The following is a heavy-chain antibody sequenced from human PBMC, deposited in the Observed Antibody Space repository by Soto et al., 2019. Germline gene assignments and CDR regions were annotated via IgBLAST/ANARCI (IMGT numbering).Heavy chain of an antibody. CDR2: IDWDDDK. V-gene: IGHV2-70*01. J-gene: IGHJ6*02. CDR3: ARMEAGGSSWYYYYGMDV. Sequence: SGPTLVNPTQTLTLTCTFSGFSLSTSGMCVSWIRQPPGKALEWLALIDWDDDKYYSTSLKTRLTISKDTSKNQVVLTMTNMDPVDTATYYCARMEAGGSSWYYYYGMDVWGQGTTVIVSS. D-gene: IGHD6-13*01. CDR1: GFSLSTSGMC.